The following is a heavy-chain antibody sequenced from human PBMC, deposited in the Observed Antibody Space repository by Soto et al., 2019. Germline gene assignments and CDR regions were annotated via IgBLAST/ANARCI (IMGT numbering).Heavy chain of an antibody. J-gene: IGHJ2*01. V-gene: IGHV1-69*13. CDR1: GGTFSSDG. CDR3: ARGRDTYYYDSSGYSGWYFDL. D-gene: IGHD3-22*01. Sequence: SVKVSCKASGGTFSSDGISWVRQAPGQGLEWMGGITPIFRATKYAQKFQGRVTITADVSTSTAYMELSSLRSEDTAVYYCARGRDTYYYDSSGYSGWYFDLWGRGTLVTVSS. CDR2: ITPIFRAT.